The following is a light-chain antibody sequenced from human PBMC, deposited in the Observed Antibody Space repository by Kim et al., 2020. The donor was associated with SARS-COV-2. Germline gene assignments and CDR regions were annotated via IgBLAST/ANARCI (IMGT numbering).Light chain of an antibody. V-gene: IGKV3-11*01. J-gene: IGKJ1*01. Sequence: EIVLTQSPGTLSLSPGERATLSCRASQSVGSSFAWYQQEPGQAPRLLIYDAFSSATGIPARFSGSGSGTDFTLTISSLEPEVFAVYYCQQRGNWPLAFGQGTKVDSK. CDR3: QQRGNWPLA. CDR1: QSVGSS. CDR2: DAF.